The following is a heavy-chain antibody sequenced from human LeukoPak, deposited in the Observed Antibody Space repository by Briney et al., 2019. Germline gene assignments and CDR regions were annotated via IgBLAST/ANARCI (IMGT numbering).Heavy chain of an antibody. CDR1: GFTFSSHG. V-gene: IGHV3-74*01. CDR3: VGQYGGSFFY. D-gene: IGHD1-26*01. CDR2: ISPDGSTT. Sequence: GGSLRLSCAASGFTFSSHGMHWVRQGPGEGLVWISRISPDGSTTNYADSVKGRFSISRDNAKNTQCLQMNSLRAEDTAVYYCVGQYGGSFFYWGQGILVTVSS. J-gene: IGHJ4*02.